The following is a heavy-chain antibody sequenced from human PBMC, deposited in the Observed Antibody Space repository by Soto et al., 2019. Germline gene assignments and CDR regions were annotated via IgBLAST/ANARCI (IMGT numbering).Heavy chain of an antibody. CDR2: IVPFFTTP. J-gene: IGHJ4*02. Sequence: QVQLEQSGAEVKKPGSSVKVSCKASGGTFGSYSITWVGQAPGQGLDWMGRIVPFFTTPKYAQKFQGRVTITADESTGTVYMELSGLTSEDTAMYYCAREGFSSSYLAYWGQGTLVTVSS. V-gene: IGHV1-69*01. D-gene: IGHD2-2*01. CDR1: GGTFGSYS. CDR3: AREGFSSSYLAY.